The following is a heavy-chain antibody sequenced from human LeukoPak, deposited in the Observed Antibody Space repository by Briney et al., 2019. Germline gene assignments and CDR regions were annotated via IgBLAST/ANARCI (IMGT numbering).Heavy chain of an antibody. Sequence: PGGSLRLSCVASAFTFSDYSMNWVRQAPGKGLEWVSYISGRSSTIYYADSVKGRFTISRDNAQNSMYLQMNSLRAEDTAVYYCARDRNKSGSYFFDYWGQGTLVTVSS. CDR3: ARDRNKSGSYFFDY. D-gene: IGHD1-26*01. V-gene: IGHV3-48*01. J-gene: IGHJ4*02. CDR2: ISGRSSTI. CDR1: AFTFSDYS.